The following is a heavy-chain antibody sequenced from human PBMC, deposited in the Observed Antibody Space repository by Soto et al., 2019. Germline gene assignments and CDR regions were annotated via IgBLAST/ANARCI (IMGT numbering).Heavy chain of an antibody. J-gene: IGHJ2*01. CDR1: GFTFSKYA. D-gene: IGHD3-16*01. CDR3: AKDKYTDSVRRVWFFDF. Sequence: EVQLLESGGGLVKSGGSLRLSCVASGFTFSKYAMTWVRQAPGKGLEWVSSISSNGMTTDYADSVKGRFTISRDNTRNTLSLQMDSLRGDDAALYYFAKDKYTDSVRRVWFFDFWGRGTLVTVSS. CDR2: ISSNGMTT. V-gene: IGHV3-23*01.